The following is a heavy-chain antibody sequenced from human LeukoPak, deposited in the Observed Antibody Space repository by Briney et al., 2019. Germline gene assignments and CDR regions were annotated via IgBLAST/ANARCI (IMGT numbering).Heavy chain of an antibody. CDR1: GFTFSSYA. CDR2: ISYDGSNK. CDR3: AKDGIVVSYFDY. J-gene: IGHJ4*02. V-gene: IGHV3-30-3*01. D-gene: IGHD3-22*01. Sequence: AGGSLRLSCAASGFTFSSYAMHWVRQAPGKGLEWVAVISYDGSNKYYADSVKGRFTISRDNSKNTLYLQMNSLRAEDTAMYYCAKDGIVVSYFDYWGQGTPVTVSS.